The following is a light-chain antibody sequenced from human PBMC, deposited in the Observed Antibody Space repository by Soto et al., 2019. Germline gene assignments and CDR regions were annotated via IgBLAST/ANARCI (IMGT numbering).Light chain of an antibody. Sequence: DIQMTQSPSTLSASLGDRVTITCRASQSIDRWLAWYQQKPGKAPKLVIYDGSTLESGVPSRFSVSGSGTEFTLTITSLQPDDFATYYCQQYSTYSWTFGQGTKVDI. J-gene: IGKJ1*01. CDR2: DGS. CDR1: QSIDRW. CDR3: QQYSTYSWT. V-gene: IGKV1-5*01.